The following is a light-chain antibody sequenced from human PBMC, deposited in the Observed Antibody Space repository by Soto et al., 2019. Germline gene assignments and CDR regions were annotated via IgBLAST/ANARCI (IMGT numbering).Light chain of an antibody. V-gene: IGKV3-20*01. CDR2: GAS. Sequence: EIVLTQSPGTLSLSPGERATLSCRASQSVSSNYLAWYQQKPGQAPRLLVYGASSRATGIPDRFSGSGSGTDFTLTISRLEPEDFALYYCQQYGSSRCTFGQGTKVDIK. J-gene: IGKJ1*01. CDR1: QSVSSNY. CDR3: QQYGSSRCT.